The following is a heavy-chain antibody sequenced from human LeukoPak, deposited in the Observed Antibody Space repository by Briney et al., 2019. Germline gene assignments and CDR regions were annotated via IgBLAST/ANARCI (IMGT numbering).Heavy chain of an antibody. CDR3: ARDSRYSGSYRAPPTY. Sequence: PGGSLRLSCAASGFTFSSYAMDWVRQAPGKGLEWVGVISYDGSHKYYADSLNGRFTISRDNSKNTLYLQMTSLRAEDTAVYYCARDSRYSGSYRAPPTYWGRGTLVTVSS. D-gene: IGHD1-26*01. CDR2: ISYDGSHK. J-gene: IGHJ4*02. V-gene: IGHV3-30-3*01. CDR1: GFTFSSYA.